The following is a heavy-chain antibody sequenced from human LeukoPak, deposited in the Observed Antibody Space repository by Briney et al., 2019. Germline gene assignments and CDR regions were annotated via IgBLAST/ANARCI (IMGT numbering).Heavy chain of an antibody. J-gene: IGHJ4*02. D-gene: IGHD2-2*02. CDR1: GYTFTSYG. V-gene: IGHV1-46*01. CDR3: ARDLHLDIVVEPTATPLDY. CDR2: INPSGGST. Sequence: ASVKVSCKASGYTFTSYGISWVRQAPGQGLEWMGIINPSGGSTRYAQKFQGRVTMTRDTSTSTVYMELSSLRSEDTAVYYCARDLHLDIVVEPTATPLDYWGQGTLVTVSS.